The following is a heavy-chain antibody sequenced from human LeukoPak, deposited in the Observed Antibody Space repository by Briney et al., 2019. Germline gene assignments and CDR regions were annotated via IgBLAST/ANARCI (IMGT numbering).Heavy chain of an antibody. V-gene: IGHV4-61*01. J-gene: IGHJ4*02. CDR3: ARARGVAVAN. Sequence: PSETLSLTCTVSGGSVSSGSYYWSWIRQPPGKGLEWIGYIYYSGSTNYNPSLKSRVTISVDTSKNQFSLKLSSVTAADTAVYYCARARGVAVANWGQGTLVTVSS. CDR1: GGSVSSGSYY. D-gene: IGHD6-19*01. CDR2: IYYSGST.